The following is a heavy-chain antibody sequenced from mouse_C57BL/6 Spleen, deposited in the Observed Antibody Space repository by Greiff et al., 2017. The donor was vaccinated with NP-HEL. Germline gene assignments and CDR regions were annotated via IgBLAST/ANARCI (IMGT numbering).Heavy chain of an antibody. J-gene: IGHJ4*01. V-gene: IGHV14-4*01. Sequence: VQLQQSGAELVRPGASVKLSCTASGFNIKDDYMHWVKQRPEQGLEWIGWIDPENGDTEYASKFQGKATITADTSSNTAYLQLSSLTSEDTAVYYCTTYLSLYAMDYWGQGTSVTVSS. CDR1: GFNIKDDY. D-gene: IGHD5-1*01. CDR3: TTYLSLYAMDY. CDR2: IDPENGDT.